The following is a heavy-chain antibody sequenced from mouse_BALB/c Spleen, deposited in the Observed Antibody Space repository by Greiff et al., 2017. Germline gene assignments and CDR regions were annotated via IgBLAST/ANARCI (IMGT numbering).Heavy chain of an antibody. CDR1: GYSITSDYA. Sequence: DVQLQESGPGLVKPSQSLSLTCTVTGYSITSDYAWNWIRQFPGNKLEWMGYISYSGSTSYNPSLKSRISITRDTSKNQFFLQLNSVTTEDTATYYCAREEITTAPYYFDYWGQGTTLTVSS. D-gene: IGHD1-2*01. CDR2: ISYSGST. CDR3: AREEITTAPYYFDY. J-gene: IGHJ2*01. V-gene: IGHV3-2*02.